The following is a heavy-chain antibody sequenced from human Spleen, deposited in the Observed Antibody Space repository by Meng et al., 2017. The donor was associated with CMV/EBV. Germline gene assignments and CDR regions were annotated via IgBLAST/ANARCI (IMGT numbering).Heavy chain of an antibody. J-gene: IGHJ4*02. Sequence: GGSFSGYYWGWIPQPPGKGLEWIGEINHSGSTNYNPSLKSRVTISVDTSKNQFSLKLSSVTAADTAVYYCATTYYDFWSGYYTGSNWGQGTLVTVSS. V-gene: IGHV4-34*01. CDR1: GGSFSGYY. CDR3: ATTYYDFWSGYYTGSN. CDR2: INHSGST. D-gene: IGHD3-3*01.